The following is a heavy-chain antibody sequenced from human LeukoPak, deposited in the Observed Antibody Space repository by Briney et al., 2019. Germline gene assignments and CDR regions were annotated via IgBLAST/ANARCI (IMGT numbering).Heavy chain of an antibody. J-gene: IGHJ4*02. CDR1: GFTFSTYA. V-gene: IGHV3-23*01. D-gene: IGHD3-22*01. Sequence: GGSLRLSCAASGFTFSTYAMSWVRQAPGKGLEWVSVISGSGDNTYYADSVKGRFTISRDNSKNTLHLQMNNLRAEDTALYYCAKTPDIDMIEVGTSFDYWGQGTLVSAST. CDR2: ISGSGDNT. CDR3: AKTPDIDMIEVGTSFDY.